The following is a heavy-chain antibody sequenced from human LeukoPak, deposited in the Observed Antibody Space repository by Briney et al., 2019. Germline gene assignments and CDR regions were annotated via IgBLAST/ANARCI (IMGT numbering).Heavy chain of an antibody. CDR1: GYTFTGYY. CDR3: ARGYLPNSSSWYGAFDY. CDR2: INPNSGGT. Sequence: ASVKVSCKACGYTFTGYYMHWVRQAPGQGLEWMGWINPNSGGTNYAQKFQGRVTMTRDTSISTAYMELSRLRSDDTAVYYCARGYLPNSSSWYGAFDYWGQGTLVTVSS. V-gene: IGHV1-2*02. J-gene: IGHJ4*02. D-gene: IGHD6-13*01.